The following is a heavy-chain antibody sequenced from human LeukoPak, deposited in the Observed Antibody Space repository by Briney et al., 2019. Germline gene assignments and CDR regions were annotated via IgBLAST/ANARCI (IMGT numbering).Heavy chain of an antibody. Sequence: ASVKVSCKASGGTFISYAISWVRQAPGQGREGMGRIIPILGIANYAQKFQGRVTITADKSTSTAYMELSSLRSEDTAVYYCARAIRYCSGGSCYRGPTSLFDYWGQGTLVTVSS. D-gene: IGHD2-15*01. CDR2: IIPILGIA. J-gene: IGHJ4*02. CDR1: GGTFISYA. CDR3: ARAIRYCSGGSCYRGPTSLFDY. V-gene: IGHV1-69*04.